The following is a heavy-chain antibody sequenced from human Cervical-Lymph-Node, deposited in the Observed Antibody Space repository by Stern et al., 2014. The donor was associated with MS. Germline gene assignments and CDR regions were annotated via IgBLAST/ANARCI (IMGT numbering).Heavy chain of an antibody. D-gene: IGHD6-13*01. CDR1: GGSITSGGYY. V-gene: IGHV4-31*03. Sequence: DQLVDSGPGLVKPSQTLSLTCTVSGGSITSGGYYWSWIRQHPGNGWAGFGYIFYSGSTYYNPSLKSRVSISVDTSKNQFSLKLSSVTAADTAVYYCARAPYSSSWHYFDYWGQGTLVTVSS. CDR3: ARAPYSSSWHYFDY. CDR2: IFYSGST. J-gene: IGHJ4*02.